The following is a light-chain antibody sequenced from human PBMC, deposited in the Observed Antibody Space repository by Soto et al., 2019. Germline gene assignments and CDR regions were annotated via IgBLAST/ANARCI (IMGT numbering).Light chain of an antibody. CDR1: RSNIGSNS. V-gene: IGLV1-44*01. Sequence: QSVLTQPPSASGTPGQRVTISCSGSRSNIGSNSVSWYQQLPGTAPKLLIYNNNQRPSGVPDRISGSKSGTSGSLAISGLQSGDEADYYCAAWDDSLNGYVFGTGTKVNVL. CDR2: NNN. CDR3: AAWDDSLNGYV. J-gene: IGLJ1*01.